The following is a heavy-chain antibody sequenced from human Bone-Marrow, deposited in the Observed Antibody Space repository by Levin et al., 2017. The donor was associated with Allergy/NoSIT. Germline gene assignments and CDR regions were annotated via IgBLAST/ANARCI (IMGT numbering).Heavy chain of an antibody. D-gene: IGHD3-10*01. V-gene: IGHV3-53*01. Sequence: LSLTCAASGFTVSGYYLSWVRQAPGKGLEWVSTIYDAGRTYYADSVKGRFTISRDNSKDTLYLQMNNLRADDTAVYYCARVRFPGYHGSGSYYNEYYFDSWGQGTLVTVSS. CDR3: ARVRFPGYHGSGSYYNEYYFDS. CDR1: GFTVSGYY. J-gene: IGHJ4*02. CDR2: IYDAGRT.